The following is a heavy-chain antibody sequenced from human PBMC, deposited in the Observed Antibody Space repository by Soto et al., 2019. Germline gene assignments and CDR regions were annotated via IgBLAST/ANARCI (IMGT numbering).Heavy chain of an antibody. CDR3: ARDQLYYNDISGRPLNAFDV. Sequence: GGSLRLSCAASGFTFSSYNMNWVRQAPGKGLEWVSYIGIGSSTTYYADSVKGRFTISRDNAKNSLYLQMNSLRAEDTAVYYCARDQLYYNDISGRPLNAFDVWGQGTMVTVSS. CDR2: IGIGSSTT. V-gene: IGHV3-48*01. D-gene: IGHD3-22*01. J-gene: IGHJ3*01. CDR1: GFTFSSYN.